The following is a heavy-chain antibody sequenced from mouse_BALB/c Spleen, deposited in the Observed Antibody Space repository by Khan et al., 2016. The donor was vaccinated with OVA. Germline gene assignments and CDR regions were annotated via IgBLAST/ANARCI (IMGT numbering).Heavy chain of an antibody. CDR2: IRLKSNIYVT. J-gene: IGHJ1*01. V-gene: IGHV6-6*02. CDR1: GFTFSNYW. D-gene: IGHD4-1*01. CDR3: TRSWDWYFDV. Sequence: EVQLQESGGGLVQPGGSMKLSCVASGFTFSNYWMNWVRQSPEKGLEWIAEIRLKSNIYVTHYAESVKGRFTISRDDSKSSVYLQMNNLRAEDTGIYYCTRSWDWYFDVWGAGTTVTVSS.